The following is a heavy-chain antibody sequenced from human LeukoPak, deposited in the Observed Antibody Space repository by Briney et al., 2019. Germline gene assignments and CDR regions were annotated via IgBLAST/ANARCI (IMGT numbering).Heavy chain of an antibody. CDR1: GGSISSYY. D-gene: IGHD6-19*01. J-gene: IGHJ4*02. CDR3: ARYYGSGWYTGFDY. Sequence: SETLSLTCTVSGGSISSYYWSWIRQPPGKGLEWIGYIYSSGSTNYNPSLESRVTISVDTSKNQFSLKLSSMTAADTAMYYCARYYGSGWYTGFDYWGQGILVTVSS. V-gene: IGHV4-4*09. CDR2: IYSSGST.